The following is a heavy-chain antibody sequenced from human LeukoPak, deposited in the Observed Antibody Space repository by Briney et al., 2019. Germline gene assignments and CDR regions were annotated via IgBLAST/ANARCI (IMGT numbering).Heavy chain of an antibody. CDR1: GFTFSSYG. CDR2: ISSSGERT. CDR3: AKAGNGNYFLDY. J-gene: IGHJ4*02. D-gene: IGHD2/OR15-2a*01. V-gene: IGHV3-23*01. Sequence: GGSLRLSCAASGFTFSSYGMNWVRQAPGKGLEWVSVISSSGERTYYANSVKGRFTITRDNSENTLYLQMNSLKAEDSAVYYCAKAGNGNYFLDYWGQGTLITVSS.